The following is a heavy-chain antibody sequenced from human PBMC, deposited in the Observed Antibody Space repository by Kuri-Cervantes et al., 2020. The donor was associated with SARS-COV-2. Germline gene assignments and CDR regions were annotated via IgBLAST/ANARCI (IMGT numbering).Heavy chain of an antibody. V-gene: IGHV1-2*04. Sequence: ASVKVSCKASGYTFTSYDISWVRQAPGQGLEWMGWINPNSGGTNYAQKFQGWVTMTRDTSISTVYMELSRLRSHDTAVYFCARCLRDHLVVKLASRNYYWAIDVWGQGTTVTVSS. J-gene: IGHJ3*01. CDR2: INPNSGGT. D-gene: IGHD3-22*01. CDR3: ARCLRDHLVVKLASRNYYWAIDV. CDR1: GYTFTSYD.